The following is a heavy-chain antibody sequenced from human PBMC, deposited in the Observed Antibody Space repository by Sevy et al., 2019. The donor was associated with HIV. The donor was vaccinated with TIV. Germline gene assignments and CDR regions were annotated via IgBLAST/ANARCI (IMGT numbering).Heavy chain of an antibody. Sequence: GGSQRLSCAASGFTFSSYWMSWVRQAPGKGLEWVATINQDGSETFYVDSVKGRFTISRHNPRKSLYLQMNSLSAEDTAVYYCARLFYGSADYWGQGTLVTVSS. V-gene: IGHV3-7*01. CDR1: GFTFSSYW. J-gene: IGHJ4*02. CDR2: INQDGSET. D-gene: IGHD3-10*01. CDR3: ARLFYGSADY.